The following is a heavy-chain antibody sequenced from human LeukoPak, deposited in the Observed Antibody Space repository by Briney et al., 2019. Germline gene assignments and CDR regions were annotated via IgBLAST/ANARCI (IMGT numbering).Heavy chain of an antibody. CDR1: GFTFSSYS. Sequence: GGSLRLSCAASGFTFSSYSMNWVRQAPGKGLEWVSGISGSGTSTYYADSVKGRFTISRDNSKNTLYLQMNSLRAEDTAVYYCARRSSGYFDYWGQGTLVTVSS. CDR2: ISGSGTST. CDR3: ARRSSGYFDY. J-gene: IGHJ4*02. V-gene: IGHV3-23*01. D-gene: IGHD5-12*01.